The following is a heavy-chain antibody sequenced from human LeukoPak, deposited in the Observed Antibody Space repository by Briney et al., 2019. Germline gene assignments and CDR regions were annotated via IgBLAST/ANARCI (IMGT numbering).Heavy chain of an antibody. Sequence: ASVKVSCTASGFTFTSHGFSWVRQAPGQGLEWMGWISAYNGNTNYAQNLQGRVTMTTDASTSTVYMELRSLRSDDTAMYYCGRWRESSNWPPGYLQYWGQGTLVIVSS. V-gene: IGHV1-18*01. J-gene: IGHJ1*01. CDR2: ISAYNGNT. CDR3: GRWRESSNWPPGYLQY. D-gene: IGHD4-11*01. CDR1: GFTFTSHG.